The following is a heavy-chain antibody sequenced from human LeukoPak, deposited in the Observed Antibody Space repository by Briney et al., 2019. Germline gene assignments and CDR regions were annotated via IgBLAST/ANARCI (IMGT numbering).Heavy chain of an antibody. CDR2: FDPEDGET. CDR1: GYTLTELS. V-gene: IGHV1-24*01. CDR3: ATRGCSGGSCYSYSDY. Sequence: GASVKVSCKVSGYTLTELSMHWVRQAPGKGLEWMGGFDPEDGETIYAQKFQGRVTMTEDTSTDTAYMELSSLRSEDTAVYYCATRGCSGGSCYSYSDYWGQGTLVTVSS. J-gene: IGHJ4*02. D-gene: IGHD2-15*01.